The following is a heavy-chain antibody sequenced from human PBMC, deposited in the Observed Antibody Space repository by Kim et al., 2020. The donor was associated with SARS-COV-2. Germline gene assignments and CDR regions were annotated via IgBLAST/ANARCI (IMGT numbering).Heavy chain of an antibody. V-gene: IGHV1-3*01. J-gene: IGHJ4*02. Sequence: ASVKVSCKASGYTFTSYAMHWVRQAPGQRLEWMGWINAGNGNTKYSQKFQGRVTITRDTSASTAYMELSSLRSEDTAVYYCAGGRIDELTMIVVPMGWGYFDYWGQGTLVTVSS. D-gene: IGHD3-22*01. CDR3: AGGRIDELTMIVVPMGWGYFDY. CDR2: INAGNGNT. CDR1: GYTFTSYA.